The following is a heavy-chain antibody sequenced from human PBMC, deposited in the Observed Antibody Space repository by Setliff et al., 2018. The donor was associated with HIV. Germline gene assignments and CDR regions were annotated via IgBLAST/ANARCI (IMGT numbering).Heavy chain of an antibody. Sequence: SVKVSCKGSGDTFATYVVSWVRQAPGQGLEWMGGRSPIFSTTNYAQKFQGRVTITTDESTSRAYMELSSLRSEDPAVYYCAITSRGYSLQRGGAFDIWGQGTLVTVSS. D-gene: IGHD3-22*01. CDR3: AITSRGYSLQRGGAFDI. V-gene: IGHV1-69*05. CDR2: RSPIFSTT. J-gene: IGHJ3*02. CDR1: GDTFATYV.